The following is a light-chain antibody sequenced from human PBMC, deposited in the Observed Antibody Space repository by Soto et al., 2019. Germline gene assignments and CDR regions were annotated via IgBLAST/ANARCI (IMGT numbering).Light chain of an antibody. CDR2: AAS. CDR1: QGISSY. J-gene: IGKJ2*01. Sequence: IQLTQSPSSLSASVGDRGTITCRASQGISSYLAWYQQKPGMAPKVLIYAASTLQSWVPSRFSGSGSGAHFTLTISSLQPEDFATYYCQQLDSYPLTFGQGTKLEI. V-gene: IGKV1-9*01. CDR3: QQLDSYPLT.